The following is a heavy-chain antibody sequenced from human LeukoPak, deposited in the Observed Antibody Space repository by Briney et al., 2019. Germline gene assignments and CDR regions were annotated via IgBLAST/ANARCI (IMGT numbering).Heavy chain of an antibody. D-gene: IGHD6-13*01. Sequence: GGTLRLSYAASGFTFSSHGMSWVRQAPGKGLEWVSTISGSGDNTYYADSVKGRFTISRDNSKNTLYLQMNSLRAEDTAVYYCARGTYGLYSSSWTEIYYYYYYMDVWGKGTTVTISS. CDR2: ISGSGDNT. CDR1: GFTFSSHG. CDR3: ARGTYGLYSSSWTEIYYYYYYMDV. V-gene: IGHV3-23*01. J-gene: IGHJ6*03.